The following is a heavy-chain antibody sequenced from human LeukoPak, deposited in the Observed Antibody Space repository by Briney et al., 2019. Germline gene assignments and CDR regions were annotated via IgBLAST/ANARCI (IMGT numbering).Heavy chain of an antibody. CDR2: INHSGST. CDR1: GGSFSDYY. V-gene: IGHV4-34*01. D-gene: IGHD2-15*01. CDR3: ARRRRPDIVVVVAATPYNWFYP. Sequence: SETLCLTCAVYGGSFSDYYWSRIRQPPGKGLEWIEEINHSGSTNYNPSLKSRVTISVDTSKNQFSLKLSSVTAADTAVYYCARRRRPDIVVVVAATPYNWFYPWGQGTLVTVSS. J-gene: IGHJ5*02.